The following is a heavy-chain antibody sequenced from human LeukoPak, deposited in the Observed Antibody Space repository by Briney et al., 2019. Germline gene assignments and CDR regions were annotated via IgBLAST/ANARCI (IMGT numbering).Heavy chain of an antibody. CDR3: TKLKGWYGEGFFDY. Sequence: PGGSLRLSCAASGFTVSSNYMSWVRQPAGKGLEWVSVLYSGGATFYADSVKGRFTISRDTSKNTLYLQMDDLRADDTAGYYCTKLKGWYGEGFFDYWGQGTLVTVSS. CDR2: LYSGGAT. CDR1: GFTVSSNY. V-gene: IGHV3-53*01. J-gene: IGHJ4*02. D-gene: IGHD6-19*01.